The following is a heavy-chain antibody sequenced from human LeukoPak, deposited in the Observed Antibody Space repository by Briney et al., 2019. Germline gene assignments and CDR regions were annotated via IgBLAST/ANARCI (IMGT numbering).Heavy chain of an antibody. CDR1: GFTFSSNA. CDR3: ARDVAQGGSSYFDY. V-gene: IGHV3-30-3*01. D-gene: IGHD2-21*01. J-gene: IGHJ4*02. Sequence: GGSLRLSCEASGFTFSSNAMHWVRQAPGKGLEWVAVISSDGGKKHYADSEKGRFTISRDNSKDTLYLQMNSLRVEDTAVYYCARDVAQGGSSYFDYWGQGTLVTVSS. CDR2: ISSDGGKK.